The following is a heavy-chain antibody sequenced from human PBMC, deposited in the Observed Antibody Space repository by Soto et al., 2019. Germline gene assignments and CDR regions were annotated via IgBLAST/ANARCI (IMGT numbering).Heavy chain of an antibody. CDR1: GFTFSSYS. V-gene: IGHV3-21*01. CDR3: AREPVVVVAATTYFDY. D-gene: IGHD2-15*01. J-gene: IGHJ4*02. CDR2: ISSSSSYI. Sequence: GGSLRLSCAASGFTFSSYSMNWVRQAPGKGLEWVSSISSSSSYIYYADSVKGRFTISRDNAKNSLYLQMNSLRAEDTAVYYCAREPVVVVAATTYFDYWGQGTLVTVSS.